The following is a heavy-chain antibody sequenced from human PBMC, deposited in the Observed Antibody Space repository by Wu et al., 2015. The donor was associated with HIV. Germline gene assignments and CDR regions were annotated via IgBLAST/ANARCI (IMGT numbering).Heavy chain of an antibody. Sequence: QVQLVQSETEMKKPGSSVKVSCKASGGTFSSYAISWVRQAPGQGLEWMGRIIPIFGTANYAQKFQGRVTITADESTSTAYMELSSLRSEDTAVYYCASPYYYDSSGYGAGGFDYVGPGNAGHRLL. CDR3: ASPYYYDSSGYGAGGFDY. CDR1: GGTFSSYA. J-gene: IGHJ4*02. CDR2: IIPIFGTA. D-gene: IGHD3-22*01. V-gene: IGHV1-69*18.